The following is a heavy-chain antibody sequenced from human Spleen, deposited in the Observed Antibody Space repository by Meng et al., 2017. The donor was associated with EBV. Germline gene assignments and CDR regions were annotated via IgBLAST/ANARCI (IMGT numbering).Heavy chain of an antibody. CDR3: ARPFPSWQSPRLDPFGA. D-gene: IGHD6-19*01. CDR1: GDSISSFYY. V-gene: IGHV4-39*01. J-gene: IGHJ5*02. CDR2: VHYTGST. Sequence: PRLREWGPGQVKPPATPPLTCPVSGDSISSFYYWGWVRQPPGRGLEWIGSVHYTGSTHYSPSLKSRVTVSVDTSKNQFSLRLTSVTAADTAVYYCARPFPSWQSPRLDPFGAWGQGTLVTVSS.